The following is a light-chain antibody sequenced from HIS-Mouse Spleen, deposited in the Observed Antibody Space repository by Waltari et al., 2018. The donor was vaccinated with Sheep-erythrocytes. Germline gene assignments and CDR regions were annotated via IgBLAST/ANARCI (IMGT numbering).Light chain of an antibody. J-gene: IGLJ1*01. V-gene: IGLV2-8*01. CDR3: CSYAGSYNHV. CDR2: EVS. CDR1: SSDVGGYNY. Sequence: QSALTQPPSASGSPGQSVTISCTGTSSDVGGYNYVSWYQQHPGKAPKLMIYEVSKRQSGFPDRFSGSKSGNTASLTISGLQAEDEADYYCCSYAGSYNHVFATGTKVTVL.